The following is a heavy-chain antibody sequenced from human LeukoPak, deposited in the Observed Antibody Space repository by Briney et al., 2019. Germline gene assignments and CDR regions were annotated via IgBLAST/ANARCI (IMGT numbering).Heavy chain of an antibody. V-gene: IGHV3-30*03. CDR2: ISYDGNKK. Sequence: GGSLRLSCAASGFTFSNYGIHWVRQAPGRGLEWVAVISYDGNKKYYADSVKGRFTISRDNSKNTLYLQMNSLRAEDTAVYYCARDLASGYSYGWLDYWGQGTLVTVSS. CDR1: GFTFSNYG. CDR3: ARDLASGYSYGWLDY. J-gene: IGHJ4*02. D-gene: IGHD5-18*01.